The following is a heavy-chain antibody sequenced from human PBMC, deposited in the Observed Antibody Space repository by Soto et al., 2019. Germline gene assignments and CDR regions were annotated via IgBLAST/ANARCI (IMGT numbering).Heavy chain of an antibody. CDR3: ARLPRYGSGTYPEF. J-gene: IGHJ4*02. CDR2: IYHNGNT. D-gene: IGHD3-10*01. V-gene: IGHV4-39*01. Sequence: QLHLQESGPGLVKPSETLSLTCTVSDGSISGSGGLWGWIRQPPGKGLESIGTIYHNGNTYYDPSLWSRVTMSVDTSKNEFSLNLNSLTAADTAVYYCARLPRYGSGTYPEFWGQGTLVTVSS. CDR1: DGSISGSGGL.